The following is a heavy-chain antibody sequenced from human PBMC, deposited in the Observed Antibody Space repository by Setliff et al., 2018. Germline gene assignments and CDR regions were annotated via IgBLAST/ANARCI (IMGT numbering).Heavy chain of an antibody. Sequence: SETLSLTCIVSGGSISSATSYWNWIRQPAGKELEWIGRIYAIRSTNYNPSLKSRVTISLDTSNNQFSLKLSSVTAADTAVYYCARSMIQRNYYCGLDVWGQGALVTVS. CDR1: GGSISSATSY. CDR3: ARSMIQRNYYCGLDV. D-gene: IGHD3-16*01. J-gene: IGHJ6*01. V-gene: IGHV4-61*02. CDR2: IYAIRST.